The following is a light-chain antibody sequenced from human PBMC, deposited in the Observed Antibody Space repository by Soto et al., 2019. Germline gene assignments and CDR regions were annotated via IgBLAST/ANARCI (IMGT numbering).Light chain of an antibody. J-gene: IGKJ3*01. V-gene: IGKV3D-15*01. Sequence: EKVMTQSPATLSVSPGERATLSCRASQGINRKLAWYQQKPGQAPRLLIYGASTRATGIPARFSGSGSGTEFTLTISSLQSEDFAVYYCQCYSDPPPAVFGPGTKVDIK. CDR2: GAS. CDR1: QGINRK. CDR3: QCYSDPPPAV.